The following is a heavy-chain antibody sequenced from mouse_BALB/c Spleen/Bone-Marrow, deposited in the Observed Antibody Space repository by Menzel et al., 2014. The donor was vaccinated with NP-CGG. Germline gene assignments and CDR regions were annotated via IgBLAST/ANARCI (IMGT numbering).Heavy chain of an antibody. Sequence: EVQGVESGGGLVQPGGSLRLSCATSGFTFTDYYMSWVRQPPGKALEWLGFIRNKANGYTTENSASVKGRFTISRDNSQSILYLQMNTLRAEDSATYYCARDMGLLRFDYWGRGTTLTVSS. CDR3: ARDMGLLRFDY. D-gene: IGHD1-1*01. J-gene: IGHJ2*01. V-gene: IGHV7-3*02. CDR2: IRNKANGYTT. CDR1: GFTFTDYY.